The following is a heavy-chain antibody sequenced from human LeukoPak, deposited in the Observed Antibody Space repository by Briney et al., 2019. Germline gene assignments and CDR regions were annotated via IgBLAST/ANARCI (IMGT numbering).Heavy chain of an antibody. Sequence: GGSLRLSCAASGFTFSTYGMHWVRQAPGKGLEWVAFIPYDGSNKYYADSVKGRFTISRDNAKNSLYLQMNSLRAEDTAVYYCAREMLAAVAAQSWGQGTLVTVSS. CDR2: IPYDGSNK. D-gene: IGHD6-19*01. J-gene: IGHJ5*02. CDR3: AREMLAAVAAQS. CDR1: GFTFSTYG. V-gene: IGHV3-30*02.